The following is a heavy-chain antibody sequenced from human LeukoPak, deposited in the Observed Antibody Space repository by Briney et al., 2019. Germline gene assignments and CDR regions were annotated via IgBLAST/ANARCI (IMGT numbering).Heavy chain of an antibody. J-gene: IGHJ6*04. D-gene: IGHD2-2*01. CDR1: GFTFSSYG. CDR2: IWYDGSNK. CDR3: ARDIGYCSSTSCYRYGMDV. Sequence: GGSLRLSCAASGFTFSSYGMHWVRQAPGKGPEWVAVIWYDGSNKYYADSVKGRFTISRDNSKNTLYLQMNSLRAEDTAVYYCARDIGYCSSTSCYRYGMDVWGKGTTVTVSS. V-gene: IGHV3-33*01.